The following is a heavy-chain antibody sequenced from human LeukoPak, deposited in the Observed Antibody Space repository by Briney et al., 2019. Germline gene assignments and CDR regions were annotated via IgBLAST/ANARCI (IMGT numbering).Heavy chain of an antibody. J-gene: IGHJ4*02. V-gene: IGHV4-39*07. Sequence: SETLSLTCTVSGGSLSSSSYYWGWIRQPPGKGLEWIGSIYYSGSTYYNPSLKSRVTISVDTSKNQFSLKLSSVTAADTAVYYCARVRGYYDSSGYYLYYFDYGGQGTLVTVSS. CDR2: IYYSGST. D-gene: IGHD3-22*01. CDR3: ARVRGYYDSSGYYLYYFDY. CDR1: GGSLSSSSYY.